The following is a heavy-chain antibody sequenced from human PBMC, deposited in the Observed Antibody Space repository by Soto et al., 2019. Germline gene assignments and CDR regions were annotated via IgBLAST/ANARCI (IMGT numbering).Heavy chain of an antibody. D-gene: IGHD3-22*01. V-gene: IGHV3-30-3*01. CDR3: ARAHYHDSSGPNGHAFDI. CDR2: ISDDGDKV. J-gene: IGHJ3*02. Sequence: VASGGGVVQPGRSLRLSCAASEFTFSDYAMHWVRQAPGKGLEWVAVISDDGDKVFYADSMKDRLTISRDNSKSTLFLQLTSLGPEDTALYYCARAHYHDSSGPNGHAFDIWGQGTLVTVSS. CDR1: EFTFSDYA.